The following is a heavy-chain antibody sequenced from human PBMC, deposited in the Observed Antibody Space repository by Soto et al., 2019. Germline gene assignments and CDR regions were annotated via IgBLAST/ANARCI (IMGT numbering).Heavy chain of an antibody. D-gene: IGHD6-13*01. CDR3: GRGPISPSPAGGTLYVCAMDV. Sequence: QVQLVQSGAEVKQSGASVKVSCKASGYDFTAYDINWVRQASGQGLEWMGWMNPMNGATGFAQRVRERVSLPRITATARAYFELTGLIAVDTAVYYCGRGPISPSPAGGTLYVCAMDVWGQGTRVTVSS. CDR1: GYDFTAYD. CDR2: MNPMNGAT. V-gene: IGHV1-8*02. J-gene: IGHJ6*02.